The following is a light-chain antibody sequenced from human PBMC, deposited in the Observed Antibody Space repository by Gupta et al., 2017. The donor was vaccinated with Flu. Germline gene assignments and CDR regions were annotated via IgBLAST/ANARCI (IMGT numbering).Light chain of an antibody. CDR3: SSYTRSTTSIIAWV. Sequence: QSALTQPASVSGSLGPSITIPCTVTRSDLGGYNRVSWYQQHPGKAPKLIIYEVSNRPSGLSDRFSGSRSGNTASPTISGLQADDEADYYCSSYTRSTTSIIAWVFGGGTRLTVL. CDR1: RSDLGGYNR. CDR2: EVS. J-gene: IGLJ3*02. V-gene: IGLV2-14*01.